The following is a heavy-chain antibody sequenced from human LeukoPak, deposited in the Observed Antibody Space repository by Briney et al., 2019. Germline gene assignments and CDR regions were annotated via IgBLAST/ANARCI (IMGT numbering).Heavy chain of an antibody. CDR1: GFTFSNYW. D-gene: IGHD5-18*01. J-gene: IGHJ4*02. CDR3: ARADWDTAMIDY. V-gene: IGHV3-74*01. Sequence: GGSLRLSCAASGFTFSNYWMHWVRQAPGKGLVWVSRINSDGRSTNYADSVKGRFTISRDNAKNSLYLQMNSLRAEDTAVYYCARADWDTAMIDYWGQGTLVTVSS. CDR2: INSDGRST.